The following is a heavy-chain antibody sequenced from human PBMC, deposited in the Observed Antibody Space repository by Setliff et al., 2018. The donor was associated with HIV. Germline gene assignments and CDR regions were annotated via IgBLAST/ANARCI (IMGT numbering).Heavy chain of an antibody. CDR2: IIPILGIP. J-gene: IGHJ5*02. Sequence: SSVKVSCKASGGAFISHTFTWVRQAPGQGLEWMGRIIPILGIPNYAQNFQGRLTISADKSTRTAYLELSSLRSDDSAVYFCAKEQEIGSYLDPWGQGTLVTVSS. V-gene: IGHV1-69*04. CDR3: AKEQEIGSYLDP. CDR1: GGAFISHT. D-gene: IGHD2-2*02.